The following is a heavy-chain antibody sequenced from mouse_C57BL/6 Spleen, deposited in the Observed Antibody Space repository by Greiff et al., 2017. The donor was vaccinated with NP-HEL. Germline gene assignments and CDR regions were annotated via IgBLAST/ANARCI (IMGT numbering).Heavy chain of an antibody. J-gene: IGHJ2*01. V-gene: IGHV1-55*01. CDR3: ARGHYGSSYVYYFDY. D-gene: IGHD1-1*01. Sequence: QVHVKQSGAELVKPGASVKMSCKASGYTFTSYWITWVKQRPGQGLEWIGDIYPGSGSTNYNEKFKSKATLTVDTSSSTAYMQLSSLTSEDSAVYYCARGHYGSSYVYYFDYWGQGTTLTVSS. CDR1: GYTFTSYW. CDR2: IYPGSGST.